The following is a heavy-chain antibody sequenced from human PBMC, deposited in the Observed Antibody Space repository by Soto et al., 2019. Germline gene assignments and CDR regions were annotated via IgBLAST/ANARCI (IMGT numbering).Heavy chain of an antibody. CDR1: GGSISSGGYS. V-gene: IGHV4-30-2*01. D-gene: IGHD2-15*01. CDR3: ARGGCGGSCYSVGLTYYYGMDV. Sequence: SETLSLTCAVSGGSISSGGYSWSWIRQPPGKGLEWIGDIYHSGSTYYNPSLKSRVTISVDRSKKQFSLKLSSVTAADTAVYYCARGGCGGSCYSVGLTYYYGMDVWGQGTTVTVSS. CDR2: IYHSGST. J-gene: IGHJ6*02.